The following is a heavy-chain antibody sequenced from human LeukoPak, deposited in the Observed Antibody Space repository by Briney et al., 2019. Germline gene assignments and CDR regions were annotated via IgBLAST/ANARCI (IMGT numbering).Heavy chain of an antibody. V-gene: IGHV3-30*04. D-gene: IGHD5-18*01. Sequence: GSLRLSCAASGFTFSSYAMHWVRQAPGKGLEWVAVISYDGSNEYYADSVKGRFTISRDNSKNTLYLQINSLRAEDTAVYYCAKVMGGYSYGLGNFDYWGQGTPVTVSS. CDR1: GFTFSSYA. CDR3: AKVMGGYSYGLGNFDY. CDR2: ISYDGSNE. J-gene: IGHJ4*02.